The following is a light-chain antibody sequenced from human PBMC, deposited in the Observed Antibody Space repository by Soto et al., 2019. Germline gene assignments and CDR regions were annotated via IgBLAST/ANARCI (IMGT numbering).Light chain of an antibody. CDR3: SSYSSSTTLV. Sequence: QSVLTQPASVSGSPGQSITISCTGTSSDVGGYNYVSWYQQHPGKVPKLMIYEVSHRPSGVSNRFSGSKSGNTASLTIYGLQAEDEADYYCSSYSSSTTLVFGGGTNLTVL. CDR2: EVS. CDR1: SSDVGGYNY. V-gene: IGLV2-14*01. J-gene: IGLJ2*01.